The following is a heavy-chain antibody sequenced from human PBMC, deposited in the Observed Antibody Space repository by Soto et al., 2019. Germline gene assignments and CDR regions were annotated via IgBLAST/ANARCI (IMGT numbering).Heavy chain of an antibody. V-gene: IGHV4-31*03. J-gene: IGHJ5*02. CDR3: ARAEADRLESRFDL. Sequence: PSETLSLTCSVCGGSISSGSYSWNWIRQHPGKGLEWIGYIYYIGTTYYNPSLKSRVTISVDTSRNKFSLRLSSVTAADTAVYFCARAEADRLESRFDLGGQGTMGNVYS. D-gene: IGHD6-6*01. CDR1: GGSISSGSYS. CDR2: IYYIGTT.